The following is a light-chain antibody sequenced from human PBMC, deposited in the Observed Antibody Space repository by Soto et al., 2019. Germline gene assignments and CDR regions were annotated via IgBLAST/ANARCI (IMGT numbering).Light chain of an antibody. V-gene: IGLV2-23*02. CDR2: QVT. CDR1: SSDVGTYNL. Sequence: QSALTQPASVSGSPGQSITISCTGTSSDVGTYNLVSWYQHHPGKAPKLMTYQVTKRPSGVSNRFSGSKSGNTASLTISGLQAEDEADYYCCSHAGDLTWVFGGGTKVTVL. J-gene: IGLJ3*02. CDR3: CSHAGDLTWV.